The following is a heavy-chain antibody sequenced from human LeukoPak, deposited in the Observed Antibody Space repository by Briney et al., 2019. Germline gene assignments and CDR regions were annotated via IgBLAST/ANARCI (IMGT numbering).Heavy chain of an antibody. J-gene: IGHJ4*02. CDR2: ISSSSSYI. CDR3: ARDQSGQDDFWSGYPKQFDY. CDR1: GLTFSDYY. D-gene: IGHD3-3*01. V-gene: IGHV3-11*06. Sequence: GGSLRLSCAASGLTFSDYYMSWIRRAPGKGLEWVSSISSSSSYIYYADSVKGRFTISRDNAKNSLYLQMNSLRAEDTAVYYCARDQSGQDDFWSGYPKQFDYWGQGTLVTVSS.